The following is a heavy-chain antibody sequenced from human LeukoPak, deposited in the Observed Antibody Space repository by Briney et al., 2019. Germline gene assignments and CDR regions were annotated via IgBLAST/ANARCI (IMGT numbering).Heavy chain of an antibody. D-gene: IGHD3-10*01. CDR3: AKDQLLWFGELFRGAYYFDY. CDR1: GFTFSSYS. Sequence: GGSLRLSCAASGFTFSSYSMNWVRQAPGKGLEWVSNISRSSSTIYYADSVKGRFTISRDNSKNTLYLQMNSLRAEDTAVYYCAKDQLLWFGELFRGAYYFDYWGQGTLVTVSS. V-gene: IGHV3-48*01. CDR2: ISRSSSTI. J-gene: IGHJ4*02.